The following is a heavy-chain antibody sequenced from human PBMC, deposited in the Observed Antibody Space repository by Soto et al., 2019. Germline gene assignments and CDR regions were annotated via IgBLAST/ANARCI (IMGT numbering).Heavy chain of an antibody. CDR1: GDSVSSNSAA. CDR2: TYYRSKWYN. Sequence: SQTLSLTCAISGDSVSSNSAAWNWIRQSPSRGLEWLGRTYYRSKWYNDYAVSVKSRITINPDTSKNQFSLQLNSVTPEDTAVYYCARGRDYGDYNDYYYYYMDVWGKGTTVTVSS. J-gene: IGHJ6*03. D-gene: IGHD4-17*01. V-gene: IGHV6-1*01. CDR3: ARGRDYGDYNDYYYYYMDV.